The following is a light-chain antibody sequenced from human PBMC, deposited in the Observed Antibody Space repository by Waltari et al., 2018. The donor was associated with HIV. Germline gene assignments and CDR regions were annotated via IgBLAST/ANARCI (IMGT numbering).Light chain of an antibody. CDR3: QQSYSTPKT. V-gene: IGKV1-39*01. Sequence: DIQMTQSPSSLSASVGDRVTITFRASQSISSYLNWYQQKPGKAPKLLIYAASSLQSGVPSRFSGSGSVTDFTLTISSLQPEDFATYYCQQSYSTPKTFGQGTKLEIK. CDR2: AAS. J-gene: IGKJ2*01. CDR1: QSISSY.